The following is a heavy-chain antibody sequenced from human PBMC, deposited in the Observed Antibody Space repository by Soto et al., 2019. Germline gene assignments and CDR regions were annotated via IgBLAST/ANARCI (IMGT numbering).Heavy chain of an antibody. CDR2: ISSNGGST. CDR1: GFTFSSYA. CDR3: ARAREYSSSPFVY. Sequence: EVQLVESGGGLVQPGGSLRLSCAASGFTFSSYAMHWVRQAPGKGLEYVSAISSNGGSTYYANSVKGRFTISRHNAKNARYLQMGSLRAEDMAVYYCARAREYSSSPFVYWGQGTLVTVSS. J-gene: IGHJ4*02. D-gene: IGHD6-13*01. V-gene: IGHV3-64*01.